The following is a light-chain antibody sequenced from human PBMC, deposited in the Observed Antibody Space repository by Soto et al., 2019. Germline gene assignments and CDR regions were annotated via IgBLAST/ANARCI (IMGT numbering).Light chain of an antibody. CDR2: WAS. J-gene: IGKJ3*01. V-gene: IGKV4-1*01. Sequence: DIVMTQSPDSLAVSLGERATINCKSSQSVLYSSNNKNYLAWYQQKPGQPPKLLIYWASTREFGVPDRFSGSGSGTDFTLTISSLQAEDVALYYCQQYHSSPITFGPGTKVDIK. CDR1: QSVLYSSNNKNY. CDR3: QQYHSSPIT.